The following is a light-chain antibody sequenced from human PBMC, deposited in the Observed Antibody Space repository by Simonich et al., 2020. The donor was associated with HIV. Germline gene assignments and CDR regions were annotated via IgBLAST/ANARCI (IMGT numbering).Light chain of an antibody. Sequence: IQLTQSPSFLSASVGDRVTITCRASQGISSWLAWYQQKPGKAPKLLIYAASSLQSGVPSRFSGSGSGTDFTLTISSLQAEDVAVYYCQQYYSTPLTFGGGTKVEIK. CDR1: QGISSW. CDR2: AAS. CDR3: QQYYSTPLT. V-gene: IGKV1-9*01. J-gene: IGKJ4*01.